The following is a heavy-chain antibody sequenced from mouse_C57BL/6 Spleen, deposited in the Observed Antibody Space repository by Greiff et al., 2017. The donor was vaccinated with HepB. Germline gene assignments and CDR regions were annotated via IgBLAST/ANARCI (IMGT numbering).Heavy chain of an antibody. CDR3: ARRPSYYYGSSYGYFDV. Sequence: VQLQQPGAELVRPGSSVKLSCKASGYTFTSYWMHWVKQRPIQGLEWIGNIDPSDSETHYNQKFKDKATLTVDKSSSTAYMQLSSLTSEDSAVYYCARRPSYYYGSSYGYFDVWGTGTTVTVSS. CDR2: IDPSDSET. D-gene: IGHD1-1*01. V-gene: IGHV1-52*01. CDR1: GYTFTSYW. J-gene: IGHJ1*03.